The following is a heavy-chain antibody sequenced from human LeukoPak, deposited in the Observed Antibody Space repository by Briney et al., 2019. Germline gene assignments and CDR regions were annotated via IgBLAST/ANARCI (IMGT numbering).Heavy chain of an antibody. CDR3: ARDLYVGSGRSYIAL. J-gene: IGHJ5*02. V-gene: IGHV3-7*01. D-gene: IGHD3-10*01. CDR1: GFTFSSYW. Sequence: GGSLRLSCAASGFTFSSYWMSWVRQAPGKGLERVANIKQDGSEKYYVDSVKGRFTISRDNPKNTLYLQMNGLRAEDTAVYYCARDLYVGSGRSYIALWGQGTLVTVSS. CDR2: IKQDGSEK.